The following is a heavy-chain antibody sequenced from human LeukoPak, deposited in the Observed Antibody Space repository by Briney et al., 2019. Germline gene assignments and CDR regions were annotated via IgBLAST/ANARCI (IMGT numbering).Heavy chain of an antibody. D-gene: IGHD2-2*01. J-gene: IGHJ4*02. CDR2: ISGSGGST. CDR1: GFTFSSYG. Sequence: GGSLRLSCAASGFTFSSYGMSWVRQAPGKGLEWVSGISGSGGSTYYADSVKGRFTISRDNSKNTLYLQMNSLRAEDTAVYYCAKDWGPYCSSTSCYAFAYWGQGTLVTVSS. V-gene: IGHV3-23*01. CDR3: AKDWGPYCSSTSCYAFAY.